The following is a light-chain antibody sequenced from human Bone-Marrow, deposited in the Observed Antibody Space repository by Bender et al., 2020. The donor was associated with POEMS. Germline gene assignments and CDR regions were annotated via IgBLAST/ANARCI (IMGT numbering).Light chain of an antibody. CDR1: SSDLSDFEF. Sequence: QSALTQPASVSGSPGQSNTISCTGTSSDLSDFEFVSWYQQNPGNAPKLIIYEVSNRPPGIPNRFSGSRSGNTASLTISGLQAEDESDYYCSSYTTRGTSFGTGTKVTVL. CDR3: SSYTTRGTS. J-gene: IGLJ1*01. CDR2: EVS. V-gene: IGLV2-14*03.